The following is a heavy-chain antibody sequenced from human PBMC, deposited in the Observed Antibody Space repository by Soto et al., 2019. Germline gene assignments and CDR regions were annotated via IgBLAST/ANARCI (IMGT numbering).Heavy chain of an antibody. J-gene: IGHJ4*02. V-gene: IGHV1-69*05. CDR2: IIPIFGTA. Sequence: QVQLVQSGAEVKKPGSSVKVSCKASGGTFSSYAISWVRQAPGQGLEWMGGIIPIFGTANYAQKFQGRVTITXXEXTXXAYMELSSLRSEDTAVYYCARMYYYDSSGLQGLDYWGQGTLVTVSS. D-gene: IGHD3-22*01. CDR3: ARMYYYDSSGLQGLDY. CDR1: GGTFSSYA.